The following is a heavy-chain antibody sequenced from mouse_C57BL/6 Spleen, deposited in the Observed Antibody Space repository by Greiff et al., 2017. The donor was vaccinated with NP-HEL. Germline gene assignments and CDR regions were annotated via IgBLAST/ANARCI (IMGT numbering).Heavy chain of an antibody. V-gene: IGHV1-50*01. CDR2: IDPSDSYT. J-gene: IGHJ4*01. CDR1: GYTFTSYW. D-gene: IGHD3-2*02. Sequence: QVQLQQPGAELVKPGASVKLSCKASGYTFTSYWMQWVKQRPGQGLEWIGEIDPSDSYTNYNQKFKGQATLTVDTSSSTAYMQLSSLTSEDSAVYYCARAAQATWDAMDYWGQGTSVTVSS. CDR3: ARAAQATWDAMDY.